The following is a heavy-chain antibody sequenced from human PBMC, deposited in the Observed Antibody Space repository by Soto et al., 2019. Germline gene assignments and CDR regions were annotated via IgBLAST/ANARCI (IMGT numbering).Heavy chain of an antibody. CDR1: GFTFSNYG. CDR3: ARGVWVSHASWYLDS. D-gene: IGHD6-13*01. V-gene: IGHV3-23*01. Sequence: GGSLRLSCAASGFTFSNYGMNWVRQSPGKGPEWISDIGGNSVYTFYADSVKRRFAISRDNSKNALYLQMNNLRVEDTAVYYCARGVWVSHASWYLDSWGQGSLVTVSS. CDR2: IGGNSVYT. J-gene: IGHJ5*01.